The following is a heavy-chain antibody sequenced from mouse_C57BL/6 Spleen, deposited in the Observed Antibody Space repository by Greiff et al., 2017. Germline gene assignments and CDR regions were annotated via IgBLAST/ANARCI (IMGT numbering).Heavy chain of an antibody. CDR3: ARERVNYYGTFYAMDY. D-gene: IGHD1-1*01. CDR1: GYSITSGYY. J-gene: IGHJ4*01. V-gene: IGHV3-6*01. Sequence: DVQLQESGPGLVKPSQSLSLTCSVTGYSITSGYYWNWIRQFPGNKLEWMGYISYDGSNNYNPSLKNRISITRDTSKNQFFLKLNSVTTEDTATYYCARERVNYYGTFYAMDYWGQGTSVTVSS. CDR2: ISYDGSN.